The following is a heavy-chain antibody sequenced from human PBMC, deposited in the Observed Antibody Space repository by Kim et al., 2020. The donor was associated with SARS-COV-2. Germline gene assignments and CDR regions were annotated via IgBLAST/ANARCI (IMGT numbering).Heavy chain of an antibody. D-gene: IGHD4-17*01. CDR2: IWYDGSNK. J-gene: IGHJ6*02. V-gene: IGHV3-33*01. CDR1: GFTFRTYG. CDR3: ARGLGDGYNYYGMDV. Sequence: GGSLRLSCVASGFTFRTYGMHWVRQAPGKGLEWVAVIWYDGSNKYYAHSVKGRFSISRDNSKNTVYLQMTNLKDEDTAVYYCARGLGDGYNYYGMDVWGQGTTVTVSS.